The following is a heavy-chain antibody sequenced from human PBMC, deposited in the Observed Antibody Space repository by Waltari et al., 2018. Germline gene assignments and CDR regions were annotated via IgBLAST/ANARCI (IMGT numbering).Heavy chain of an antibody. J-gene: IGHJ6*03. V-gene: IGHV3-43D*03. Sequence: EVQLVESGGVVVQPGGSLRLSCAASGFTFDDYAMHWVRQAPGKGLEWVSLISWDGGSTYYADSAKGRFTISRDNSKNSLYQQMNRLRAEDTAVYYCAKDIGDYDPYYYYMDVWGKGTTVTISS. CDR2: ISWDGGST. D-gene: IGHD4-17*01. CDR1: GFTFDDYA. CDR3: AKDIGDYDPYYYYMDV.